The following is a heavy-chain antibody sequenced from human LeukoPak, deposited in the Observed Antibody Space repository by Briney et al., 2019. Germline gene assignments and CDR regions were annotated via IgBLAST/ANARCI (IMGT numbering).Heavy chain of an antibody. V-gene: IGHV1-18*01. Sequence: GASVKVSCKASGYTFTSSGISWVRQAPGQGLEWMGWISAYNGNTKYAQKFQDRVTMTTDTSTSTALMELRSLRSDDTAVYYCARSEKAYCGGVCDNYHMDVWGKGTTVTVSS. CDR2: ISAYNGNT. D-gene: IGHD2-21*02. CDR3: ARSEKAYCGGVCDNYHMDV. CDR1: GYTFTSSG. J-gene: IGHJ6*03.